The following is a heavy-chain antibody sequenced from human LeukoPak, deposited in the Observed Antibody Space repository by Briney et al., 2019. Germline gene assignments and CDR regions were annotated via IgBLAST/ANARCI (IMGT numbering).Heavy chain of an antibody. Sequence: GGSLRLSCAASGFTFSSYGMHWVRQAPGKGLEWVAFIRYDGSNKYYADSVKGRFTISRDNSKNTLHLQMNSLRAEDTAVYYCAKSHRFFDWAPDYWGQGTLVTVSS. CDR2: IRYDGSNK. D-gene: IGHD3-9*01. J-gene: IGHJ4*02. CDR3: AKSHRFFDWAPDY. V-gene: IGHV3-30*02. CDR1: GFTFSSYG.